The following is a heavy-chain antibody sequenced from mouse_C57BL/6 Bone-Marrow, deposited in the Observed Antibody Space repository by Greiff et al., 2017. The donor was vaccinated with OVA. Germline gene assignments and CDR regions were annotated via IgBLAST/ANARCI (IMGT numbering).Heavy chain of an antibody. CDR3: TTLYYGSSYRYFDV. J-gene: IGHJ1*03. Sequence: VQLQQSGAELVRPGASFQLSCTASGFNIKDDYMHWGKQRTEQGLEWIGWIDPENGDTEYASKFQGKATITADTSSNTAYLQLSSLTSEDTAVYYCTTLYYGSSYRYFDVWGTGTTVTVSS. CDR1: GFNIKDDY. D-gene: IGHD1-1*01. CDR2: IDPENGDT. V-gene: IGHV14-4*01.